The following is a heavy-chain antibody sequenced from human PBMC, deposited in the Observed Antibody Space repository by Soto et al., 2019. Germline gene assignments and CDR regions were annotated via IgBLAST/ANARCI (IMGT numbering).Heavy chain of an antibody. J-gene: IGHJ6*02. CDR2: IYPGDSDT. CDR3: AASTFYYGMDV. CDR1: GYTFTNYW. Sequence: GESLKISCKGSGYTFTNYWIGWVRQMPGKGLEWMGIIYPGDSDTKYNPSFQGQVTISADKSITTTYLPWTSLKASDTAIYYCAASTFYYGMDVWGQGTTVTVSS. V-gene: IGHV5-51*01.